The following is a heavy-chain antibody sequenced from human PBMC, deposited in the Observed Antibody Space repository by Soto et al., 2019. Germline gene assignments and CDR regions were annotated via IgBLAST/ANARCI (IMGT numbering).Heavy chain of an antibody. Sequence: GSLRLSCAASGFTFSSYAMSWVRQAPGKGLEWVSAISGSGGSTYYADSVKGRFTISRDNSKNTLYLQMNSLRAEDTAVYYCAKGYSYGYYYYGMDVWGQGATVTVSS. CDR1: GFTFSSYA. D-gene: IGHD5-18*01. CDR3: AKGYSYGYYYYGMDV. J-gene: IGHJ6*02. V-gene: IGHV3-23*01. CDR2: ISGSGGST.